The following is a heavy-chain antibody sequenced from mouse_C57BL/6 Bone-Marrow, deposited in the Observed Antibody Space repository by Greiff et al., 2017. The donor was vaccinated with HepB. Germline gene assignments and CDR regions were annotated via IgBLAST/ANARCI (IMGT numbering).Heavy chain of an antibody. V-gene: IGHV5-4*01. CDR3: ARGESWFAY. CDR2: ISDGGSYT. CDR1: GFTFSSYA. J-gene: IGHJ3*01. Sequence: EVHLVESGGGLVKPGGSLKLSCAASGFTFSSYAMSWVRQTPEKRLEWVATISDGGSYTYYPDNVKGRFTISRDNAKNNLYLQMSHLKSEDTAMYYCARGESWFAYWGQGTLVTVSA.